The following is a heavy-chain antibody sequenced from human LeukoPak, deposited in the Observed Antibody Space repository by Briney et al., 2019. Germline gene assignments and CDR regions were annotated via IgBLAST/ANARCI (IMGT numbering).Heavy chain of an antibody. J-gene: IGHJ4*02. Sequence: GGSLSLSCAASGFTVSTNYMSWVRQAPGKGLEWVSMIFRAGNTYYADSVKGRFFISRDNSKNTLYLQMNSLSAEDTAAYYCARDPGDGYLFDSWGQGTLVTVSS. D-gene: IGHD5-24*01. V-gene: IGHV3-66*01. CDR3: ARDPGDGYLFDS. CDR1: GFTVSTNY. CDR2: IFRAGNT.